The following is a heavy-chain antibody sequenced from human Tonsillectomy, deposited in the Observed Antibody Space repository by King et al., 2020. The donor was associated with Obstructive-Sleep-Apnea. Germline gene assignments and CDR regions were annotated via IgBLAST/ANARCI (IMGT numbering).Heavy chain of an antibody. J-gene: IGHJ4*02. V-gene: IGHV2-5*02. CDR1: GFSLSTYGVG. D-gene: IGHD1-7*01. CDR2: IYWDDDK. Sequence: TLKESGPTLVKPTQTLTLTCTFSGFSLSTYGVGVGWVRQPPGKALEWLSLIYWDDDKRYMSSLKTRLPITKDPSKHQVFLTMTNMDPVDTATYYCAHKNYPLEPFDYWGQGTLVTVSS. CDR3: AHKNYPLEPFDY.